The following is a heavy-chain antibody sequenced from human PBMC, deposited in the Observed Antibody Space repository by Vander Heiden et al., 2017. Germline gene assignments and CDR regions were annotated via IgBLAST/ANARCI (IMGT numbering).Heavy chain of an antibody. Sequence: QVQLQESGPGLVKPSQTLSLTCTVSGGSISSYYWSWIRQPPGKGLEWIGYIYYSGSTNYNPSLKSRVTISVDTSKNQFSLKLSSVTAADTAVYYCARDSSDYGTDVWGQGTTVTVSS. D-gene: IGHD6-25*01. V-gene: IGHV4-59*01. CDR3: ARDSSDYGTDV. CDR2: IYYSGST. J-gene: IGHJ6*02. CDR1: GGSISSYY.